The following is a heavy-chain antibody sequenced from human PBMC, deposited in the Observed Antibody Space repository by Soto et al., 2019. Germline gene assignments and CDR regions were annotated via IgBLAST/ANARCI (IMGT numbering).Heavy chain of an antibody. D-gene: IGHD2-15*01. CDR3: ARDERFCTGGSCYPRWFDP. Sequence: QLQLQESGPGLVKPSETLSLTCTVSGASIGSTTYYWSWIRQPPGRGLEWIGSISYSGSTDYNPSLKSRLTISVDTPKNEFDLTLDSVTAADSAMYYCARDERFCTGGSCYPRWFDPWGRGTLVTVSS. CDR1: GASIGSTTYY. CDR2: ISYSGST. V-gene: IGHV4-39*01. J-gene: IGHJ5*02.